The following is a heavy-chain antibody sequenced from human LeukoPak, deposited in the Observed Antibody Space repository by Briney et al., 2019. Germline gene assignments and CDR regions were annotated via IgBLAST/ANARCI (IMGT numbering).Heavy chain of an antibody. V-gene: IGHV3-7*01. Sequence: GGSLRLSCAASGFTFSSYLMSWVRQAPGKGLEWVANIKQDGSEKYYVDSVKGRFTISRDNTKNSLYLQMNSLRAEDTAVYYCARDRRASGSPVFDPWGQGTLVTVSS. CDR1: GFTFSSYL. J-gene: IGHJ5*02. D-gene: IGHD6-19*01. CDR2: IKQDGSEK. CDR3: ARDRRASGSPVFDP.